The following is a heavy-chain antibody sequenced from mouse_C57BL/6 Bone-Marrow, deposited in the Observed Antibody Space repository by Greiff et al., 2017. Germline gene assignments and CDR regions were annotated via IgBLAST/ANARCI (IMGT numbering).Heavy chain of an antibody. V-gene: IGHV1-64*01. Sequence: QVQLQQPGAELVKPGASVKLSCKASGYTFTSYWMHWVKQRPGQGLEWIGKIHPNSGSTNYNEKFKSKATLTVDKSSSTAYMQLSSLTSEDSAVYSGARRCAGNSKYYYARDYWGQGTSVTVTS. D-gene: IGHD5-1-1*01. CDR2: IHPNSGST. CDR1: GYTFTSYW. J-gene: IGHJ4*01. CDR3: ARRCAGNSKYYYARDY.